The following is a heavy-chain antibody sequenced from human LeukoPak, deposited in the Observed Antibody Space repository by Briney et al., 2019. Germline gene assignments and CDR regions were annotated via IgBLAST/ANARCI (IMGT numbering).Heavy chain of an antibody. V-gene: IGHV1-8*03. Sequence: ASVKVSCKASGYTFTSYDINWVRQATGQGLEWMGWMNPNSGNTGFAQKFPGRLTITINTSISTAYLELSSLRSEDTAVYYCARDRGGNWPSSPNKNWFDPWGQGTLVTVSS. CDR1: GYTFTSYD. CDR3: ARDRGGNWPSSPNKNWFDP. D-gene: IGHD6-13*01. CDR2: MNPNSGNT. J-gene: IGHJ5*02.